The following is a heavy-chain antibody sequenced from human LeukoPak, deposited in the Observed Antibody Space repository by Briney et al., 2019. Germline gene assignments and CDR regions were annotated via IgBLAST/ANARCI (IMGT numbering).Heavy chain of an antibody. CDR3: ARLSIAAAGPRYWYFDL. V-gene: IGHV3-11*01. Sequence: GGSLRLSCEASGFTFSDYYMSWIRQAPGKGLEWVSYISSSGSTIYYADSVKGRFTISRDNAKNSLYLQMNSLRAEDTAVYYCARLSIAAAGPRYWYFDLWGRGTLVTVSS. CDR2: ISSSGSTI. CDR1: GFTFSDYY. D-gene: IGHD6-13*01. J-gene: IGHJ2*01.